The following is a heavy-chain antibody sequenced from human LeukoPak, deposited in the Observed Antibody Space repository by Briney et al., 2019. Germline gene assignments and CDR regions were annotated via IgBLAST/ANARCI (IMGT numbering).Heavy chain of an antibody. J-gene: IGHJ4*02. V-gene: IGHV3-7*01. Sequence: GGSLRLSCAASGFTFSTFWMSWVRQAPGKGLEWVANIKEDGSEKYYVDPVKGPFTISRDNAKNSLYLQMNSLRAEDTAVYYCARGRGYPIWFFDYWGQGSLVTVSS. D-gene: IGHD3-3*01. CDR2: IKEDGSEK. CDR3: ARGRGYPIWFFDY. CDR1: GFTFSTFW.